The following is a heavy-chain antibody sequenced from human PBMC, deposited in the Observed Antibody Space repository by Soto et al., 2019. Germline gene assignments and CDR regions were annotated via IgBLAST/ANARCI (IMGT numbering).Heavy chain of an antibody. J-gene: IGHJ4*02. CDR1: GASITGSSY. D-gene: IGHD2-8*02. CDR3: ARGMTPPGAPAWYYFDS. CDR2: FSLSGTT. V-gene: IGHV4-4*07. Sequence: SETLSLTCTVSGASITGSSYWSWIRQPAGKGLEWIGRFSLSGTTNYNPSLRSRVTMSADVSKDQFSLRLTSVTAADTALYYCARGMTPPGAPAWYYFDSWGQGTLVTVSS.